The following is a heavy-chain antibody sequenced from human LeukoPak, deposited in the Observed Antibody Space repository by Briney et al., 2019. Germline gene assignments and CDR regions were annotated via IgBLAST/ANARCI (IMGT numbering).Heavy chain of an antibody. Sequence: ASVKVSCKVSGYTLTELSMHWVRHAPGKGLEWMGGFDPEDGETIYAQKFQGRVTMTEDTSTDTAYMELSSLRSEDTAVYYCATATGRVIPARAWGQGTLVTVSS. CDR3: ATATGRVIPARA. J-gene: IGHJ5*02. CDR2: FDPEDGET. CDR1: GYTLTELS. D-gene: IGHD2-2*01. V-gene: IGHV1-24*01.